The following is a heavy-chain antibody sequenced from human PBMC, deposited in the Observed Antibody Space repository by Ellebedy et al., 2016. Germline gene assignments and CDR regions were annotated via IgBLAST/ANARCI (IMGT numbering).Heavy chain of an antibody. CDR3: AKLEVVRAEDDC. CDR1: GFTFGNFF. D-gene: IGHD3-22*01. CDR2: ISGGGDTT. Sequence: GESLKISXVASGFTFGNFFMSWVRQAPGGGLEWISTISGGGDTTVSADSVKGRFTISRDNFRNTLYLQMNSLRADDTAVYYCAKLEVVRAEDDCWGQGTLVTVSS. J-gene: IGHJ4*02. V-gene: IGHV3-23*01.